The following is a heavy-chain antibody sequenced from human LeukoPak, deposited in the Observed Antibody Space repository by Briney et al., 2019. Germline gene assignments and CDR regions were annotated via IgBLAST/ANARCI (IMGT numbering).Heavy chain of an antibody. Sequence: GASVKVSCKASGYTFTGYYMHWVRQAPGQGLEWMGRINPNSGGPNYAQKFQGRVTMTRDTSISTAYMELSRLRSDDTAVYYCARGSSGYWDNWFDPWGQGTLVTVSS. CDR2: INPNSGGP. V-gene: IGHV1-2*06. D-gene: IGHD3-22*01. CDR3: ARGSSGYWDNWFDP. CDR1: GYTFTGYY. J-gene: IGHJ5*02.